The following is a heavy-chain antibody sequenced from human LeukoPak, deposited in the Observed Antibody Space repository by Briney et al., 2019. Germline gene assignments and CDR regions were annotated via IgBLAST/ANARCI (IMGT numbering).Heavy chain of an antibody. V-gene: IGHV4-59*01. CDR2: VDHTVST. Sequence: SETLSLTCTLSDDSITMYYWTWIRQPPGQGLKCIGYVDHTVSTKFNPSLHRRVSISIHKSNNFFSRSLRSGTAAHPAVYFCARGRVSSSTWYSTYCYFCYMDFWGKGTAVTVSS. J-gene: IGHJ6*03. D-gene: IGHD4-11*01. CDR3: ARGRVSSSTWYSTYCYFCYMDF. CDR1: DDSITMYY.